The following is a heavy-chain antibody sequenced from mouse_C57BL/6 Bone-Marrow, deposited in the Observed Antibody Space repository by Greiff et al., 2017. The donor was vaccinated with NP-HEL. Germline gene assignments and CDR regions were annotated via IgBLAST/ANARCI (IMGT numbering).Heavy chain of an antibody. J-gene: IGHJ1*03. CDR1: GYTFTSYW. Sequence: QVQLKQPGAELVMPGASVKLSCKASGYTFTSYWMHWVKQRPGQGLEWIGEIDPSDSYTNYNQKFKGKSTLTVDKSSSTAYMQLSSLTSEDSAVYYCAREASYGSSHWYFDGWGTGTTVTVSS. V-gene: IGHV1-69*01. CDR3: AREASYGSSHWYFDG. CDR2: IDPSDSYT. D-gene: IGHD1-1*01.